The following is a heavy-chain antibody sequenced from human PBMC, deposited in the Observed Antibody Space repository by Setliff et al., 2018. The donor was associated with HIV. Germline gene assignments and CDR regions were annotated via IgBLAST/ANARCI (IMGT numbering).Heavy chain of an antibody. J-gene: IGHJ5*02. D-gene: IGHD1-1*01. CDR3: ARTSTTTGTTLNWFDP. V-gene: IGHV3-21*01. Sequence: GGSLRLSCAVSGFTFITSTMNWVRQAPGKGLEWVASISSSGSYIHYADSVKGRFTISRDNAKNSQYLLMSDLRAEDTAVYYCARTSTTTGTTLNWFDPWGQGTLVTVSS. CDR2: ISSSGSYI. CDR1: GFTFITST.